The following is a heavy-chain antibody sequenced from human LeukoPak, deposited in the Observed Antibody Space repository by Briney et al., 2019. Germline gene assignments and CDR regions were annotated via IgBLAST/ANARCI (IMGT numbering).Heavy chain of an antibody. D-gene: IGHD2-2*02. Sequence: GGSLRLSCTASGFTFGDYAMSWVRQAPGKGLEWVGFIRSKAYGGATEYAASVKGRFTISRDDSKSIAYLQMNSLKTEDTAVYYCTRDCSSTSCYTYFDYWGQGALATVSP. CDR3: TRDCSSTSCYTYFDY. CDR1: GFTFGDYA. CDR2: IRSKAYGGAT. J-gene: IGHJ4*02. V-gene: IGHV3-49*04.